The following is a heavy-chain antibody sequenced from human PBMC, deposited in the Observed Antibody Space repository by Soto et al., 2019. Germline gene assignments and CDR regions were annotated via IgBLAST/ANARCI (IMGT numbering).Heavy chain of an antibody. CDR2: ISGSGGST. D-gene: IGHD2-15*01. Sequence: EVQLLESGGGLVQPGGSLRLSCAASGFTFSSYAMSWVRQAPGKGLEWVSAISGSGGSTYYADSVKGRFTISRDNSKNTLYLQMNSLRAEDTAVYYCAKDIVVVVAATPEPSGDYWGQGTLVTVSS. V-gene: IGHV3-23*01. CDR3: AKDIVVVVAATPEPSGDY. J-gene: IGHJ4*02. CDR1: GFTFSSYA.